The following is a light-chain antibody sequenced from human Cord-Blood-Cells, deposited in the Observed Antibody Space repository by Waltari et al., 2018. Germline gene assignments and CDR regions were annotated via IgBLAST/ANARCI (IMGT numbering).Light chain of an antibody. V-gene: IGKV2-28*01. CDR2: LGS. CDR3: MQALQTPRT. CDR1: PSILHSNGYNY. Sequence: DIVMTQSPLPLPVSPGEPASISCRSSPSILHSNGYNYLDCYLQKPEQSPHLLIYLGSNRASGVPDRFSGRGSGTDFTLKISRVEAEDVGVYYCMQALQTPRTFGQGTKVEIK. J-gene: IGKJ1*01.